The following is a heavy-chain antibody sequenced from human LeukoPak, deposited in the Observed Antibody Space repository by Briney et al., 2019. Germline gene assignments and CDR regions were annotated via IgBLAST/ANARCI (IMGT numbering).Heavy chain of an antibody. D-gene: IGHD1-26*01. V-gene: IGHV3-53*01. Sequence: GGSLRLSCAASGFTVSSNYMSWVRQAPGKGLEWVSVIYSGGSTYYADSVKGRFTISRDNSKNTLYLQMNSLRAEDTAVYYCARGREPYYFDYWGQGTLVTVSS. CDR3: ARGREPYYFDY. CDR2: IYSGGST. CDR1: GFTVSSNY. J-gene: IGHJ4*02.